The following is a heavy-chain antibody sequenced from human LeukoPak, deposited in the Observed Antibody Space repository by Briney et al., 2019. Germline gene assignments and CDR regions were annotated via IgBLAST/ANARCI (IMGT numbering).Heavy chain of an antibody. D-gene: IGHD4-17*01. CDR3: GRDPNGDYVGAFSFQR. J-gene: IGHJ1*01. Sequence: PGRSLRLSCAASGFTFSSYAMSWVRQALGKGLEWVSAIRGSGDGKYYADSVKGRFTISRDNSKNMLYLQMNSLRDDDTAVYYCGRDPNGDYVGAFSFQRWGQGTLVTVSS. CDR1: GFTFSSYA. CDR2: IRGSGDGK. V-gene: IGHV3-23*01.